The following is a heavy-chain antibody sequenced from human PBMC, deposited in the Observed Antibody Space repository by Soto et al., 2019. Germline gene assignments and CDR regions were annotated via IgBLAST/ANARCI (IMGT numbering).Heavy chain of an antibody. CDR1: GFTFSSYW. J-gene: IGHJ4*02. D-gene: IGHD6-13*01. V-gene: IGHV3-23*01. CDR3: AKDIGAAGVFGY. Sequence: GGSLRLSCAASGFTFSSYWMHWVRQAPGKGLEWVSGISGRGDSTDYADSVRGRFTISRDNYRNMLDLQMHSLRVEDTAVYYCAKDIGAAGVFGYWGQGILVTVSS. CDR2: ISGRGDST.